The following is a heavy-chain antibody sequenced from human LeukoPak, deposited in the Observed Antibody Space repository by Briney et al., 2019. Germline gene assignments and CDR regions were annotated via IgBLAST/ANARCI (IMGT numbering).Heavy chain of an antibody. CDR1: GYTFTSYD. Sequence: ASVKVSCKASGYTFTSYDINWVRQATGQGLEWMGWRNPNSGNTGYAQKFQGRVTMTRNTSISTAYMELSSLRSEDTAVYYCARVWGFWTGYFVRDNWFDPWGQGTLVTVSS. CDR3: ARVWGFWTGYFVRDNWFDP. J-gene: IGHJ5*02. V-gene: IGHV1-8*01. D-gene: IGHD3-3*01. CDR2: RNPNSGNT.